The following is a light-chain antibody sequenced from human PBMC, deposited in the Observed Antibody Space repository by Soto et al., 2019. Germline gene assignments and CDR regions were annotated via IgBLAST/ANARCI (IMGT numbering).Light chain of an antibody. CDR3: SSYTSSDTLGV. J-gene: IGLJ3*02. CDR2: EVS. CDR1: SSDIGGYYF. Sequence: QSALTQPASVSGSPGQSVTISCTGTSSDIGGYYFVSWYQHHPGKAPKLLIYEVSNRPSGVSNRFSGSKSGNTASLTISGLQAEDEADYYCSSYTSSDTLGVFGGGTKLTVL. V-gene: IGLV2-14*01.